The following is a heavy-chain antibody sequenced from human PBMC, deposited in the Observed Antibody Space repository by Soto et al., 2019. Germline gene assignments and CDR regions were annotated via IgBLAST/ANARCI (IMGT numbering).Heavy chain of an antibody. CDR3: ARGMTTVTTFDY. D-gene: IGHD4-17*01. CDR1: GGSISSGGYS. Sequence: QLQLQESGSGLVKPSQTLSLTCAVSGGSISSGGYSWSWIRQPPGKGLEWIGYIYHSGSTYYNPSLKSRVXXXVXXAKNQISPKLSSVTAADTAVYYCARGMTTVTTFDYWGQGTLVTVSS. CDR2: IYHSGST. J-gene: IGHJ4*02. V-gene: IGHV4-30-2*01.